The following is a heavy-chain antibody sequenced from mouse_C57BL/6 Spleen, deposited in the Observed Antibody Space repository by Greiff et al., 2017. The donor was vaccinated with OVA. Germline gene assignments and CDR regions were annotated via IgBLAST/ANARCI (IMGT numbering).Heavy chain of an antibody. CDR1: GYSFTDYN. J-gene: IGHJ3*01. CDR2: INPNYGTY. Sequence: VQLQQSGPELVKPGASVKISCKASGYSFTDYNLNWVKQSNGKSLEWIGVINPNYGTYSYYQKFKGKATLTVDQSSSTAYMQLNSLTSEDSAVNYCARPYEYDDGGAWFAYWGQGTLVTVSA. D-gene: IGHD2-4*01. CDR3: ARPYEYDDGGAWFAY. V-gene: IGHV1-39*01.